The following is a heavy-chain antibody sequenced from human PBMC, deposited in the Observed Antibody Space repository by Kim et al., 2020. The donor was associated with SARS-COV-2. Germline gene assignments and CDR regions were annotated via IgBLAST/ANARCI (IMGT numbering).Heavy chain of an antibody. CDR3: ARGGVLRYFDWLLYNPLCDY. CDR2: INAGNGNT. V-gene: IGHV1-3*01. Sequence: ASVKVSCKASGYTFTSYAMHWVRQAPGQRLEWMGWINAGNGNTKYSQKFQGRVTITRDTSASTAYMELSSLRSEDTAVYYCARGGVLRYFDWLLYNPLCDYWGQGTLVTVSS. D-gene: IGHD3-9*01. CDR1: GYTFTSYA. J-gene: IGHJ4*02.